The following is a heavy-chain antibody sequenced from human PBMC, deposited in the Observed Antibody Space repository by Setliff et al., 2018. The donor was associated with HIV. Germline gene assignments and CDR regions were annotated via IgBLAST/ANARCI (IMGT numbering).Heavy chain of an antibody. D-gene: IGHD6-19*01. Sequence: GASVKVSCKASGYTFTSHGISWVRQAPGQGLEWMGWISAYNGNTAQAQEFQGRLSMTTDTSTSTAYMELRSLRSDDTAVYYCARGEAVAGRGAPPSFDYWGQGTLVTVSS. CDR1: GYTFTSHG. V-gene: IGHV1-18*01. CDR3: ARGEAVAGRGAPPSFDY. J-gene: IGHJ4*02. CDR2: ISAYNGNT.